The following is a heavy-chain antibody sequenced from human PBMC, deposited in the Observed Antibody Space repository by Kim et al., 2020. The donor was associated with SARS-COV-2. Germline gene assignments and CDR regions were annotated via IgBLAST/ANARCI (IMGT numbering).Heavy chain of an antibody. D-gene: IGHD4-17*01. V-gene: IGHV1-46*01. J-gene: IGHJ3*02. Sequence: KFHGRVTMTRDTSTSTVYMELSSLRSEDTAVYYCARETMTTVVGDAFDIWGQGTMVTVSS. CDR3: ARETMTTVVGDAFDI.